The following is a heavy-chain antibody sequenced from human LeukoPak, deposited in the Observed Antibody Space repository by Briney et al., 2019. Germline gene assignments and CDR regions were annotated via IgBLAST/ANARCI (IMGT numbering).Heavy chain of an antibody. Sequence: GGSLRVSCAASGFTFSSYGMHGVRQAPGKGLEWVAVISYDGSNKYYADSVKGRFTISRDNSKNTLYLQMNSLRAEDTAVYYCAKDGIAAAAGGYYYGMDVWGQGTPVTVSS. CDR3: AKDGIAAAAGGYYYGMDV. CDR2: ISYDGSNK. D-gene: IGHD6-13*01. CDR1: GFTFSSYG. V-gene: IGHV3-30*18. J-gene: IGHJ6*02.